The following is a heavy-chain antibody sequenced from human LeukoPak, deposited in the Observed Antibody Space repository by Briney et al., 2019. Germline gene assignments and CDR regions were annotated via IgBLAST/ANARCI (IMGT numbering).Heavy chain of an antibody. CDR3: ARDPHGDSIFDY. D-gene: IGHD4-17*01. CDR1: GFTFSSYA. CDR2: IWHDGSNK. J-gene: IGHJ4*02. Sequence: GGSLRLSCAASGFTFSSYAMHWVRQAPGKGLEWVAVIWHDGSNKNYVDSVKGRFTISRDNSKNTLYLQMNSLRAEDTAVYYCARDPHGDSIFDYWGQGTLVTVPS. V-gene: IGHV3-33*08.